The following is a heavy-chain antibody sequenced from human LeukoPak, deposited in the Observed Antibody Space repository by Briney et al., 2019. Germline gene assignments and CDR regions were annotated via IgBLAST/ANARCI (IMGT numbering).Heavy chain of an antibody. D-gene: IGHD6-13*01. CDR1: GYSFILYG. V-gene: IGHV1-18*01. Sequence: ASVKVSCKTSGYSFILYGISWVRQAPGQGPEWMGWISTSTGDTKYTQKFQGRVTLTTDTSTSTAYMELSSLRSDDTAMYYCARQKVYGITAAGPAVSYYYYYMDVWGKGTTVTISS. CDR2: ISTSTGDT. J-gene: IGHJ6*03. CDR3: ARQKVYGITAAGPAVSYYYYYMDV.